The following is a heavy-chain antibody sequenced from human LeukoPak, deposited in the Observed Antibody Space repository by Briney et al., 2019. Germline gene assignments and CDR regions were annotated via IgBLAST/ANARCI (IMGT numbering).Heavy chain of an antibody. J-gene: IGHJ4*02. D-gene: IGHD3-16*01. CDR1: GFSFSSNW. CDR2: IKEDGSEK. Sequence: GGSLRLSCAASGFSFSSNWMSWVRQAPGKGLEWVANIKEDGSEKYYVDSVKGRFTISRDNAKKSLYLQMNSLRVEDTAVYYCARVQQGGYFDNWVQGTLVTVSS. V-gene: IGHV3-7*01. CDR3: ARVQQGGYFDN.